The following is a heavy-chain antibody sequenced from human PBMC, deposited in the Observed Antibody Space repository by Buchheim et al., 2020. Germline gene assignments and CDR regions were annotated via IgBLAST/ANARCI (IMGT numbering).Heavy chain of an antibody. J-gene: IGHJ6*02. V-gene: IGHV3-69-1*02. CDR2: ISVGGTI. Sequence: EVRLVVSGGGLVQPGGSLRLSCASSGFSFSNYDMNWVRRAPGKGLEWFSSISVGGTIYYADSVKGRFTISGAKAGNRRKWKLNSLRAEDTAVYYCARGYGMDVWGQGTT. CDR3: ARGYGMDV. CDR1: GFSFSNYD.